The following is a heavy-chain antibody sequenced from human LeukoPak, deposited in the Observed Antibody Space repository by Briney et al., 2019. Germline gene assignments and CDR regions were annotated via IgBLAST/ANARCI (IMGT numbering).Heavy chain of an antibody. Sequence: GGSLRLSCAASGFTFSSYSMNWVRQAPGKGLEWVSYISSLSGTIYYADSVKGRFTISRDNSKNTLYLQMNSLRAEDTAVYYCARRAGAYSHPYDYWGQGTLVTVSS. CDR3: ARRAGAYSHPYDY. CDR2: ISSLSGTI. V-gene: IGHV3-48*01. J-gene: IGHJ4*02. D-gene: IGHD4/OR15-4a*01. CDR1: GFTFSSYS.